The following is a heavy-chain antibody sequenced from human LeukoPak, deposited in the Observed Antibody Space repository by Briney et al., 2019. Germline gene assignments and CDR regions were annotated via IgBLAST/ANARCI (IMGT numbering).Heavy chain of an antibody. CDR2: IYYSGST. CDR1: GGSISSSSYF. D-gene: IGHD1-26*01. Sequence: SETLSLTCTVSGGSISSSSYFWGWIRQPPGKGLEWIGSIYYSGSTNYNPSLKSRVTISVDTSKNQFSLKLSSVTAADTAVYYCARHTTTTFDYWGQGTLVTVSS. CDR3: ARHTTTTFDY. V-gene: IGHV4-39*01. J-gene: IGHJ4*02.